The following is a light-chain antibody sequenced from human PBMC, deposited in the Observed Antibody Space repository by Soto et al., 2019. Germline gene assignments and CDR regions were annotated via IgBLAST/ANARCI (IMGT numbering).Light chain of an antibody. CDR1: NIGRKS. Sequence: SYELTQPPSVSVAPGQTARLTCGGTNIGRKSVDWYQQKPGQAPGVVVYDDRDRPSGIPERFSGSNSGNTAALTISRVEAGDEADYYCQLWDSNRDHVVFGGGTKLTVL. J-gene: IGLJ2*01. CDR2: DDR. CDR3: QLWDSNRDHVV. V-gene: IGLV3-21*02.